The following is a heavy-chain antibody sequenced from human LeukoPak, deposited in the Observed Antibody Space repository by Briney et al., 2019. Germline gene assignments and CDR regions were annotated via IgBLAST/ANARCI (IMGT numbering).Heavy chain of an antibody. V-gene: IGHV1-8*01. D-gene: IGHD3-10*01. Sequence: ASVTVSCTASGYTFTSYDINWVRQAPGQGLEWMGWMNPNSGNTGYAQKFQGRVTMTRNTSISTAYMELSSLRSEDTAVYYCARSRITMVRGVISWFDPWGQGTLVTVSS. J-gene: IGHJ5*02. CDR3: ARSRITMVRGVISWFDP. CDR1: GYTFTSYD. CDR2: MNPNSGNT.